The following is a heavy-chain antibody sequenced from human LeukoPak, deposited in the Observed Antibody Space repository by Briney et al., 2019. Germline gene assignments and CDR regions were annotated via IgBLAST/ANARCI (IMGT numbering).Heavy chain of an antibody. CDR2: ISAYNGNT. CDR3: ARDLGWGTMVRGVISSVDY. J-gene: IGHJ4*02. V-gene: IGHV1-18*01. Sequence: GASVKVSCKASGGTFSSYAISWVRQAPGQGLEWMGWISAYNGNTNYAQKLQGRVTMTTDTSTSTAYMELRSLRSDDTAVYYCARDLGWGTMVRGVISSVDYWGQGTLVTVSS. D-gene: IGHD3-10*01. CDR1: GGTFSSYA.